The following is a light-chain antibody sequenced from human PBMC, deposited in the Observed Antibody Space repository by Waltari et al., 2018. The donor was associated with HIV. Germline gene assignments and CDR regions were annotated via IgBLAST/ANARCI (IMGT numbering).Light chain of an antibody. J-gene: IGLJ2*01. Sequence: QSALTQPASVSGSPGQSITISCSGTSSDISTYNFLPLYQKHPEKAPKLLIYDVDTRPSGVPRRFSGSKSGDTASLTISAIQADDEADYFCSSYTTTNTVVFGGGTKVSVL. V-gene: IGLV2-14*03. CDR2: DVD. CDR3: SSYTTTNTVV. CDR1: SSDISTYNF.